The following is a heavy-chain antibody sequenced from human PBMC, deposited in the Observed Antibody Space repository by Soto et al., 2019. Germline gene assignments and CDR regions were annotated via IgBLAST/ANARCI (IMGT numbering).Heavy chain of an antibody. V-gene: IGHV3-30-3*01. Sequence: GGSLRLSCAASGFTFSSYAMHWVRQAPGKGLEWVAVISYDGSNKYYADSVKGRFTISRDNSKNTLYLQMNSLRAEDTAVYYCAREKNSGSSRGYFDYWGQGTLVTVSS. CDR1: GFTFSSYA. CDR2: ISYDGSNK. CDR3: AREKNSGSSRGYFDY. J-gene: IGHJ4*02. D-gene: IGHD1-26*01.